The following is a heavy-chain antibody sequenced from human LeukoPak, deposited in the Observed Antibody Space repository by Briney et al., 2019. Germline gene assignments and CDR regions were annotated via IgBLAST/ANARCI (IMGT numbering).Heavy chain of an antibody. J-gene: IGHJ3*02. D-gene: IGHD6-13*01. CDR3: DRIAAAGPDAFDI. V-gene: IGHV3-23*01. CDR2: ISGSGGST. Sequence: GGSLRLSCAASGFTFSSYAMSWVRQAPGKGLECVSAISGSGGSTYYAHSVKGRFTISRDNSKNTLYLQVYSLRAEDTAVYYCDRIAAAGPDAFDIWGQGTMVTVSS. CDR1: GFTFSSYA.